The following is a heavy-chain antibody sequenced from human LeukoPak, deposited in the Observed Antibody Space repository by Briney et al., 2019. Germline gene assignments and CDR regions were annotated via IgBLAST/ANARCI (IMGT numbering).Heavy chain of an antibody. V-gene: IGHV3-21*01. D-gene: IGHD2-21*02. Sequence: PGGSLRLSCAASGFTVSSNYMSWVRQAAGKGLECVSSISSSTTYIYYADSVKGRFTVSRDNAKNSLFLQMDNLRAEDTAVYYCAGHFCPAGDCYAGETWWFDPWGQGTLVTVSS. J-gene: IGHJ5*02. CDR3: AGHFCPAGDCYAGETWWFDP. CDR2: ISSSTTYI. CDR1: GFTVSSNY.